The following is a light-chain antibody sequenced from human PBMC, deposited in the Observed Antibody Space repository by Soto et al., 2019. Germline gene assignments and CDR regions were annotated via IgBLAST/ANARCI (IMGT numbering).Light chain of an antibody. V-gene: IGKV3-20*01. J-gene: IGKJ4*01. CDR1: QSINSN. Sequence: VMTQSPATLSVSPGESATLFCRASQSINSNLAWYQQKPGQAPRLLIYEASNRATGIPARFSGSGSGTDFTLTISRLEPEDFAVYYCQQYGTSPLTFGGGTKVDI. CDR3: QQYGTSPLT. CDR2: EAS.